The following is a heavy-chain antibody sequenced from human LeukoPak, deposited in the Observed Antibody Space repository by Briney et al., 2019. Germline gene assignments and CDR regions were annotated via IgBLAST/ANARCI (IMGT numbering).Heavy chain of an antibody. CDR1: GGSISTYY. Sequence: SETLTLTCTVSGGSISTYYWSWIRQPPGKGLEWIGYIYYSGSINYNPSLKSRVTISVDTSKNQFSLKLISVTAADTAVYYCARSRGYSYGTTFLDYWGQGTLVTVSS. V-gene: IGHV4-59*08. CDR3: ARSRGYSYGTTFLDY. D-gene: IGHD5-18*01. CDR2: IYYSGSI. J-gene: IGHJ4*02.